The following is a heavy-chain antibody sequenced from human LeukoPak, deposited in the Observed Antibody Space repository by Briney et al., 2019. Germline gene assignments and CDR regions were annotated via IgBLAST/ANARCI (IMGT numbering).Heavy chain of an antibody. V-gene: IGHV1-2*02. CDR1: GYTFTGYY. Sequence: ASVKVSCKASGYTFTGYYMHWVRQAPGQGLEWMGWINPNSGGTNYAQKVQGRVTMTRDTSISTAYMELSRLRSDDTAVYYCARDGGLNHCYGSGSFYYMDVWGKGTTVTISS. D-gene: IGHD3-10*01. CDR3: ARDGGLNHCYGSGSFYYMDV. CDR2: INPNSGGT. J-gene: IGHJ6*03.